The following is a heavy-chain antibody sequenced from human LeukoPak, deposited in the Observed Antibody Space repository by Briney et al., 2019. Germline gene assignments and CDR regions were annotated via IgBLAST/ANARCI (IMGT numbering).Heavy chain of an antibody. D-gene: IGHD3-22*01. J-gene: IGHJ2*01. V-gene: IGHV4-4*07. Sequence: PSETLSLTCTVSGGSISSYYWSWIRQPAGKGLEWIGRIYTSGSTNYNPFLKSRVTISVDTSKNQFSLKLSSVTAADTAVYYCARRRDYYDTSGDWYFDLWGRGTLVTVSS. CDR1: GGSISSYY. CDR3: ARRRDYYDTSGDWYFDL. CDR2: IYTSGST.